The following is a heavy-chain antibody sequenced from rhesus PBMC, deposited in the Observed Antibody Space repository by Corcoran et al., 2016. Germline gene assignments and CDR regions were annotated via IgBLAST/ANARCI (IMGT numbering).Heavy chain of an antibody. CDR3: ATVYSSWSSFDY. CDR2: VEPEDGEA. CDR1: GYTFTDSY. D-gene: IGHD6-13*01. Sequence: EVQLVQSGAEVKKPGASVQFSCKASGYTFTDSYLHWVRQAPGKGLEWMGRVEPEDGEAIHAQKFQDRVTITADTSTDTAYMELSSLRSEDTAVYYCATVYSSWSSFDYWGQGVLVTVSS. J-gene: IGHJ4*01. V-gene: IGHV1-111*02.